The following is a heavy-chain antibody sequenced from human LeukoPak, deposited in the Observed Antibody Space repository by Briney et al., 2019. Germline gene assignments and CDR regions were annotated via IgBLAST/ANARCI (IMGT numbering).Heavy chain of an antibody. V-gene: IGHV1-18*01. J-gene: IGHJ5*02. CDR3: AIGSSGWGFDP. Sequence: EASVKVSCKASGYTFTSYGISWVRQAPGQGLEWMGWISAYNGNTNYAQKLQGRVTMTTDTSTSTAYMELSSLRSEDTAVYYCAIGSSGWGFDPWGQGTLVTVSS. CDR2: ISAYNGNT. CDR1: GYTFTSYG. D-gene: IGHD6-19*01.